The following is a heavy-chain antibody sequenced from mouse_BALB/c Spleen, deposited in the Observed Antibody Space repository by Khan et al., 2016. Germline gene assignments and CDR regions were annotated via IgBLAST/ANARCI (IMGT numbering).Heavy chain of an antibody. CDR1: GYSITSDYA. Sequence: EGQLQESGPGLVKPSQSLSPTCTVTGYSITSDYAWNWIRQFPGNKLEWLGYISYSGSTSYNPSLKSRISIPRDTSKNQFFLQLSSVTTEDTATYYGARDYYGSSYFDYWGQGTSLTVSS. CDR2: ISYSGST. D-gene: IGHD1-1*01. V-gene: IGHV3-2*02. J-gene: IGHJ2*02. CDR3: ARDYYGSSYFDY.